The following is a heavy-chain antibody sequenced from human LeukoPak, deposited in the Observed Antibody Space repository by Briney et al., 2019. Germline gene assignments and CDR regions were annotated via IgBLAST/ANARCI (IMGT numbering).Heavy chain of an antibody. CDR1: GGSSSSGGYS. D-gene: IGHD3-22*01. V-gene: IGHV4-30-4*07. CDR3: ASTLAYYDSSGDREVGFDY. Sequence: PSETLSLTCAVSGGSSSSGGYSWSWIRQPPGKGLEWIGYIYYSGSTYYNPSLKSRVTISVDTSKNQFSLKLSSVTAADTAVYYCASTLAYYDSSGDREVGFDYWGQGTLVTVSS. J-gene: IGHJ4*02. CDR2: IYYSGST.